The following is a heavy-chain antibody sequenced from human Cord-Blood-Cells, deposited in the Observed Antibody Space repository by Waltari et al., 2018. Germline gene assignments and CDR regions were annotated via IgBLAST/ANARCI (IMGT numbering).Heavy chain of an antibody. CDR2: IIPIFGTA. J-gene: IGHJ5*02. D-gene: IGHD3-3*01. CDR3: ARFHYDFWSGFGPRGWFDP. Sequence: QVQLVQSGAEVKKPGSSVKVSCKASGGTFSSYAISWVRQAPGQGLEWMGGIIPIFGTANYTQKFQGRVTITADESTSTAYMELSSLRSEDTAVYYCARFHYDFWSGFGPRGWFDPWGQGTLVTVSS. V-gene: IGHV1-69*01. CDR1: GGTFSSYA.